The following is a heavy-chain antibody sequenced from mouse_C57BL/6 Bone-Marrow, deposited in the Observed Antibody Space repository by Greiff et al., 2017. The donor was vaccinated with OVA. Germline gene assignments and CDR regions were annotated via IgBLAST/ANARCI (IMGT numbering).Heavy chain of an antibody. CDR1: GFTFSDYY. Sequence: EVMLVESGGGLVQPGGSLKLSCAASGFTFSDYYMYWVRQTPEKRLEWVAYISNGGGSTYYPDTVKGRFTISRDNAKNTLYLQMSRLKSEDTAMYYCARQGLRTYWGQGTLVTVSA. D-gene: IGHD2-4*01. CDR2: ISNGGGST. V-gene: IGHV5-12*01. CDR3: ARQGLRTY. J-gene: IGHJ3*01.